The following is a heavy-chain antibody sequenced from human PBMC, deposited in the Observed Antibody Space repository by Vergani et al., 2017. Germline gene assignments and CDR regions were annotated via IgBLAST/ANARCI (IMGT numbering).Heavy chain of an antibody. CDR1: GYTFTSYG. CDR3: AREGYCSGGSCYSPLDYYYYGMDV. CDR2: ISAYNGNT. Sequence: QVQLVQSGAEVKKPGASVKVSCKASGYTFTSYGISWVRQAPGQGLEWMGWISAYNGNTNYAQKLQGRVTMTTDTSTSTAYMELRSLRSDDTAVYYCAREGYCSGGSCYSPLDYYYYGMDVWGQGTTVTVSS. D-gene: IGHD2-15*01. J-gene: IGHJ6*02. V-gene: IGHV1-18*01.